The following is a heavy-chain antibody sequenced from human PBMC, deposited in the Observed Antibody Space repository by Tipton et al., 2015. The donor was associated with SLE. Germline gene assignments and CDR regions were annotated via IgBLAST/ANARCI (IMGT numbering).Heavy chain of an antibody. CDR2: IYYSGST. Sequence: TLSLTCTVSGGSISSYYWSWIRQPPGKGLEWIGYIYYSGSTNYNPSLKSRVTISVGTSKNQFSLMLTSVTAADTAVYYCTGGEGATQGYWGQGTLVTVSS. J-gene: IGHJ4*02. CDR1: GGSISSYY. D-gene: IGHD1-26*01. V-gene: IGHV4-59*01. CDR3: TGGEGATQGY.